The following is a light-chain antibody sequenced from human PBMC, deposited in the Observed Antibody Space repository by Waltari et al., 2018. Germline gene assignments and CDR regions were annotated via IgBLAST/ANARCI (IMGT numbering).Light chain of an antibody. CDR3: QQYVISPLT. V-gene: IGKV3-20*01. J-gene: IGKJ4*01. CDR1: QTVRTTY. CDR2: GAS. Sequence: DIVLTQSPGTLSLSPGERATLSCRASQTVRTTYLAWYQQKPGQAPTLLIYGASSRATGIPDRFSGSGSGTEVSLTSSSLEPEDLAVYYCQQYVISPLTFGGGTKVEIK.